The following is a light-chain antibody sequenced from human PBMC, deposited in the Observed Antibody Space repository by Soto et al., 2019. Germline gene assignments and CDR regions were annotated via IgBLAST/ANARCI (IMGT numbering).Light chain of an antibody. Sequence: QSALTQPASVSGSPGQSITISCTGTSRDVGSYNYVSWYQQHPGKAPKLIIYEVTDRPSGVSHRFAGSKSGNTASLTISGLQPEDEADYYCSSYTSRNNVVFGGGTKLTVL. CDR3: SSYTSRNNVV. V-gene: IGLV2-14*01. CDR1: SRDVGSYNY. CDR2: EVT. J-gene: IGLJ2*01.